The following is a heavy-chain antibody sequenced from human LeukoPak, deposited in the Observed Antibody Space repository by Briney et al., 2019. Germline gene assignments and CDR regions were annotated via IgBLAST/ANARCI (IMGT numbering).Heavy chain of an antibody. CDR3: ARGRPHGNDY. CDR1: GFTFSSYW. J-gene: IGHJ4*02. V-gene: IGHV3-74*01. Sequence: GGSLRLSCAASGFTFSSYWMNWVRQAPGKGLVWVSRIASDGSSTTYADFVKGRFSISRDNAKNTLYLQMNSLRVEDTAVYYCARGRPHGNDYWGQGTLVAVSS. CDR2: IASDGSST. D-gene: IGHD4-23*01.